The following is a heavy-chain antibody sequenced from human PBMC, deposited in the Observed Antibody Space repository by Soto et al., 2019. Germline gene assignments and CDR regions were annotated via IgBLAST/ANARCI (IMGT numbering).Heavy chain of an antibody. CDR1: GFTFSNYA. Sequence: EVQLLESGGGLVQPGESLRLSCAASGFTFSNYAMSWVRQAPGKGLEWVSIIRGSGSDTVYADSVKGRFTISRDNSKNTLYLQMNSLRAEDTALYYCAKDLGGSYYLFDYWGQGTLVTVSS. D-gene: IGHD3-10*01. J-gene: IGHJ4*02. CDR3: AKDLGGSYYLFDY. CDR2: IRGSGSDT. V-gene: IGHV3-23*01.